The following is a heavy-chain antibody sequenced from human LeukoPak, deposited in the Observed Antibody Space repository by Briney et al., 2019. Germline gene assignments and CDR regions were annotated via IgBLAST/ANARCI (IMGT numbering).Heavy chain of an antibody. Sequence: PGGSLRLSCAASGFTFSDYYMSWIRQAPGKGLERVSYISSSGSTIYYADSVKGRFTISRDNAKNSLYLQMNSLRAEDTAVYYCARVTDMITFGGVIVISGVFDYWGQGTLVTVSS. CDR1: GFTFSDYY. J-gene: IGHJ4*02. V-gene: IGHV3-11*04. CDR2: ISSSGSTI. CDR3: ARVTDMITFGGVIVISGVFDY. D-gene: IGHD3-16*02.